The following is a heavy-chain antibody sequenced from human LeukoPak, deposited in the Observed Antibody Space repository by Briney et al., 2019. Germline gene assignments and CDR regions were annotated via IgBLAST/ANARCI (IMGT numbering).Heavy chain of an antibody. V-gene: IGHV3-48*01. J-gene: IGHJ4*02. D-gene: IGHD6-13*01. Sequence: PGGSLRLSCAASGFTFSSYTMNWVRQAPGKGLEWLSYISSSGSTIYYADSVKGRFTISRDNAKNSLYLQMNSLKTEDTAVYYCTTKSSSWLLWGQGTLVTVSS. CDR1: GFTFSSYT. CDR2: ISSSGSTI. CDR3: TTKSSSWLL.